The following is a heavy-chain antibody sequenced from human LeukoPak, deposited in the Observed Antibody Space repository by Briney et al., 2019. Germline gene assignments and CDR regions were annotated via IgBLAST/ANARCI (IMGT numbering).Heavy chain of an antibody. D-gene: IGHD4-23*01. CDR2: IKRDGSEK. CDR3: AREMTTVVLDAFDI. CDR1: GCTFTYYW. J-gene: IGHJ3*02. V-gene: IGHV3-7*01. Sequence: GGSLRLSCAASGCTFTYYWMSWVRQSPGKGLEWVANIKRDGSEKYYVDSVKGRFTISRDNSKNTLYLQMNSLRAEDTAVYYCAREMTTVVLDAFDIWGQGTMVTVSS.